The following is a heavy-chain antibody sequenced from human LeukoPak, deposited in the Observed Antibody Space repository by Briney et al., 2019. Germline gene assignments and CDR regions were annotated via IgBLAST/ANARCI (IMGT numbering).Heavy chain of an antibody. J-gene: IGHJ6*02. Sequence: GGSLRLSCAASGFTFSSYWMSWVRQAPGKGLEWVANIKQDGSEKYYVDSVKGRFTISRDNAKNSLSLQMNSLRAEDTAVYYCARVSAMITPFYYYYYGMDVWGQGTTVTVSS. CDR2: IKQDGSEK. CDR3: ARVSAMITPFYYYYYGMDV. V-gene: IGHV3-7*05. D-gene: IGHD5-18*01. CDR1: GFTFSSYW.